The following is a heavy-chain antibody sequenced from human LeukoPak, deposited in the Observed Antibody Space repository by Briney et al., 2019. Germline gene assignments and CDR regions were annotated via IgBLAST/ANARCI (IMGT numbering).Heavy chain of an antibody. CDR2: ISGSGGST. J-gene: IGHJ3*02. CDR3: ARGPYDYVWGSYRSSDAFDI. Sequence: GGSLRLSCAASGFTFSSYAMSWVRQAPGKGLEWVSAISGSGGSTYYADSVKGRFTISRDNSKNTLYLQMNSLRAEDTAVYYCARGPYDYVWGSYRSSDAFDIWGQGTMVTVSS. CDR1: GFTFSSYA. V-gene: IGHV3-23*01. D-gene: IGHD3-16*02.